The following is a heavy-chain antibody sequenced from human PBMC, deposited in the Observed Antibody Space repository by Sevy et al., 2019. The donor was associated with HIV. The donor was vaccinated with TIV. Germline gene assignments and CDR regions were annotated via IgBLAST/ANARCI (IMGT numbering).Heavy chain of an antibody. CDR2: IYTSGST. CDR3: AEEAAPVAAAGRYYDYYGMDV. D-gene: IGHD6-13*01. J-gene: IGHJ6*02. V-gene: IGHV4-4*07. CDR1: GGSISSYY. Sequence: SETLSLTCTVSGGSISSYYWSWIRQPAGKGLEWIGRIYTSGSTNYNPTPKSPVTMSVDTSKNQSSLKLSSVTAADTAVYYCAEEAAPVAAAGRYYDYYGMDVWGQGTTVTVSS.